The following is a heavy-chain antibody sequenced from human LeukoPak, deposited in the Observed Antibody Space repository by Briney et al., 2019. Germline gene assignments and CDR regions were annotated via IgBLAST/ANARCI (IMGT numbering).Heavy chain of an antibody. J-gene: IGHJ4*02. V-gene: IGHV3-20*04. CDR1: GFTFDDYG. CDR3: ARRVGSSWYGGQTFDY. Sequence: PGGSLRLSCAASGFTFDDYGMSWVRQAPGKGLEWVSGINWNGGSTGYADSVKGRFTISRDNAKNSLYLQMNSLRAEDTALYYCARRVGSSWYGGQTFDYWGQGTLVTVSS. D-gene: IGHD6-13*01. CDR2: INWNGGST.